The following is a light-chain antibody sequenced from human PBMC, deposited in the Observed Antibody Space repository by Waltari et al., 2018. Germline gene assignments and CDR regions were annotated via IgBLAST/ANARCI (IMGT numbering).Light chain of an antibody. V-gene: IGKV3-11*01. J-gene: IGKJ4*01. CDR1: QSVGSY. CDR2: DAS. CDR3: QQRSNRPLT. Sequence: EIVLTQSPATLSLSPGERATLSCRASQSVGSYLAWSQQKPGQAPRLLIYDASNRATGIPARFSGSGSGTDFTLTISSLEPEDFAIYYCQQRSNRPLTFGGGTKVEIK.